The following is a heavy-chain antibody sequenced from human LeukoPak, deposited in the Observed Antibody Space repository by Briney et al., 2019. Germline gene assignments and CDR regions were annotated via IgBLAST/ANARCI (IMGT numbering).Heavy chain of an antibody. V-gene: IGHV3-30*18. Sequence: GRSLRLSCAASGFTFSSYGMQWVRQAPDKGLEWVAVISHDGTVTYYAESVKGRFTISRDKAKNTVSLQMNSLRVDDTGLYYCAKESTARSAGSFDYWGQGTLVTVSP. CDR3: AKESTARSAGSFDY. J-gene: IGHJ4*02. CDR1: GFTFSSYG. CDR2: ISHDGTVT. D-gene: IGHD3-3*01.